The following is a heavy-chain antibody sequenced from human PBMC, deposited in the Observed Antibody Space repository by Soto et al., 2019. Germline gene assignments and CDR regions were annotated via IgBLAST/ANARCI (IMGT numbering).Heavy chain of an antibody. CDR3: ARGYDFWSGYYYPYGMDV. CDR1: GFTFSSYA. Sequence: QPGGSLRLSCAASGFTFSSYAMHWVRQAPGKGLEWVAVISYDGSNKNYADSVKGRFTISRDNSKNTLYVQMNSLRAEDMAVYYCARGYDFWSGYYYPYGMDVWGQGTTVTVSS. CDR2: ISYDGSNK. D-gene: IGHD3-3*01. V-gene: IGHV3-30-3*01. J-gene: IGHJ6*02.